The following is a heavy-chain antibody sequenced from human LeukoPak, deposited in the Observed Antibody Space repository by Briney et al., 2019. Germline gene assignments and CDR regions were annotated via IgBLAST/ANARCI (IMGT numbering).Heavy chain of an antibody. V-gene: IGHV1-2*02. J-gene: IGHJ4*02. D-gene: IGHD1-1*01. CDR2: INPNSGGT. Sequence: ASVKVSCKASGYTFTGYYMHWVRQAPGQGLEWMGWINPNSGGTNYAQKFQGRVTMTRDTSIRTAYMELSRLRSDDTAVYYCARSYNWNDAGDDYWGQGTLVTVSS. CDR1: GYTFTGYY. CDR3: ARSYNWNDAGDDY.